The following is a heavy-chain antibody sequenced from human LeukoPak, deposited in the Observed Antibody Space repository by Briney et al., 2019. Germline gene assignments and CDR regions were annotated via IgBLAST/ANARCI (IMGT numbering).Heavy chain of an antibody. CDR1: GFTFSSYA. D-gene: IGHD6-13*01. Sequence: AGGSLRLSCAASGFTFSSYAMSWVRQAPGKGLEWVSAISGSGGSTYYADSVKGRFTVSRDNSKNTLYLQMNSLRAEDTAVYYCARPIAAAERYYYYYYMDAWGKGTTVTISS. J-gene: IGHJ6*03. CDR2: ISGSGGST. CDR3: ARPIAAAERYYYYYYMDA. V-gene: IGHV3-23*01.